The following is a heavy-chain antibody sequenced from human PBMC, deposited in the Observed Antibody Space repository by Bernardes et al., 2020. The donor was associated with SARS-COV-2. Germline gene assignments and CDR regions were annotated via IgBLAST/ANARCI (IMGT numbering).Heavy chain of an antibody. V-gene: IGHV3-43*01. CDR1: GFPFEDYT. Sequence: GGSLRLSCAASGFPFEDYTMHWVRQAPGKGLEWVSLITWDGVNTHYAASVKGRFTISRDNSRNSLFLQMNSLTTDDTALYYCAKDKGATGWALFDYWGQGTLVTVSS. CDR3: AKDKGATGWALFDY. CDR2: ITWDGVNT. D-gene: IGHD6-19*01. J-gene: IGHJ4*02.